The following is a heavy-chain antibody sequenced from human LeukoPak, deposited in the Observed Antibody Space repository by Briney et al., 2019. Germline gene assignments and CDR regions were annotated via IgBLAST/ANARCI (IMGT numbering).Heavy chain of an antibody. V-gene: IGHV3-7*01. Sequence: PGGSLRLSCAASGFTSSSYWMSWVRQAPGKGLEWVANIKQDGSEKYYVDSVKGRFTISRDNAKNSLYLQMNSLRAEDTAVYYCARDGSGSYNGDWGLDYWGQGTLVTVSS. CDR2: IKQDGSEK. J-gene: IGHJ4*02. CDR1: GFTSSSYW. CDR3: ARDGSGSYNGDWGLDY. D-gene: IGHD3-10*01.